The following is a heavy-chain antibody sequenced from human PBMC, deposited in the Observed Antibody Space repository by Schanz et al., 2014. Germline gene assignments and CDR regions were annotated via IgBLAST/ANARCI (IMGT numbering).Heavy chain of an antibody. CDR2: FDVEDGET. CDR3: ATNSPFRMVRGSNAFDA. J-gene: IGHJ3*01. CDR1: GYTLKDHA. Sequence: QVQLVQSGPEVKKPGASVKVSCQASGYTLKDHAMHWVRQAPGQSLEWLGGFDVEDGETIYAQKFQGRVTMTEDTSTETAYMELSGLRSGDTAVYYCATNSPFRMVRGSNAFDAWGQGTMVTVSS. V-gene: IGHV1-24*01. D-gene: IGHD3-10*01.